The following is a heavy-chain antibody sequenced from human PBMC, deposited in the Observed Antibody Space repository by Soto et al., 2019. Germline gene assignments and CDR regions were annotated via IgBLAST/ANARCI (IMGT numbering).Heavy chain of an antibody. CDR2: IWYDGSNK. J-gene: IGHJ4*02. Sequence: GGSLRLSCAASGFTFSSYGMHWVRQAPGKGLEWVAVIWYDGSNKYYADSVKGRFTISRDNSKNTLYLQMNSLRAEDTAVYYCARTFYSSSWYGMGYWGQGTLVTVSS. D-gene: IGHD6-13*01. V-gene: IGHV3-33*01. CDR1: GFTFSSYG. CDR3: ARTFYSSSWYGMGY.